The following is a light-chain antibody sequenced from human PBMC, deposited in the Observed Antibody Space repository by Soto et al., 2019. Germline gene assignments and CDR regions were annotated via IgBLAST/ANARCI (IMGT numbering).Light chain of an antibody. CDR2: SAS. CDR1: QNIRNY. V-gene: IGKV1-39*01. Sequence: DIQMTQSPSSLSASVGDRVSITCRASQNIRNYLNWYQQKPGKAPKVLIYSASSLQGGIPSRFSGSGSGTDFTLTIRTLQPEDFATYYCQQTYMTPITFGQGTRLEIK. CDR3: QQTYMTPIT. J-gene: IGKJ5*01.